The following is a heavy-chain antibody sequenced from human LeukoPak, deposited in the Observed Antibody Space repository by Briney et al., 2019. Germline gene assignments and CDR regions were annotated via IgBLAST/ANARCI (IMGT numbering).Heavy chain of an antibody. D-gene: IGHD3-10*01. Sequence: GASVKVSCKASGYTFSTHGISWVRQAPGQGLEWMGWISAYNGNTNYAQMVQGRVTMTTDTSTSTAYMELRSLRSDDTAVYYCTRDAYYGSGNYMDWGQGTLVTVSS. CDR1: GYTFSTHG. V-gene: IGHV1-18*01. J-gene: IGHJ4*02. CDR2: ISAYNGNT. CDR3: TRDAYYGSGNYMD.